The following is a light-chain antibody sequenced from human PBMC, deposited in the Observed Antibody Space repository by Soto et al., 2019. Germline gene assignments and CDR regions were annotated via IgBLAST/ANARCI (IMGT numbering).Light chain of an antibody. Sequence: EIVLPQSPGALSLSPGERATLSCRASQSIDSTYLAWYQQKPGQAPRLLIYGASSRATGIPDRFSGSGSGTDFTLTISRVEPEDFAVYYCQQYGSSPITFGQGTRLEIK. J-gene: IGKJ5*01. V-gene: IGKV3-20*01. CDR2: GAS. CDR1: QSIDSTY. CDR3: QQYGSSPIT.